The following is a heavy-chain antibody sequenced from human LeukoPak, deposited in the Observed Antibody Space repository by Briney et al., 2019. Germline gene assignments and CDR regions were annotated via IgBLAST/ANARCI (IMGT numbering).Heavy chain of an antibody. D-gene: IGHD3-3*01. CDR3: ARDPRASNYDFWSGYYTWDASDI. Sequence: GASVKVSCKASGYTFTSYGISWVRQAPGQGLEWMGWISAYNGNTNYAQKLQGRVTMTTDTSTRTAYMELRSLRSDDTAVYYCARDPRASNYDFWSGYYTWDASDIWGQGTMVTVSS. V-gene: IGHV1-18*01. CDR2: ISAYNGNT. CDR1: GYTFTSYG. J-gene: IGHJ3*02.